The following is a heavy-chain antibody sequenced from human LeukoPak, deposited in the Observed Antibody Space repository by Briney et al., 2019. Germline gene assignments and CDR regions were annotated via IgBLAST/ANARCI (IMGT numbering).Heavy chain of an antibody. Sequence: ASVKVSCKASGYTFTSYDINWVRQATGQGLEWMGWISAYNGNTNYAQKLQGRVTMTTDTSTSTAYMELRSLRSDDTAVYYCARKYYYDSSGYYSDDAFDIWGQGTMVTVSS. CDR3: ARKYYYDSSGYYSDDAFDI. D-gene: IGHD3-22*01. CDR2: ISAYNGNT. J-gene: IGHJ3*02. CDR1: GYTFTSYD. V-gene: IGHV1-18*01.